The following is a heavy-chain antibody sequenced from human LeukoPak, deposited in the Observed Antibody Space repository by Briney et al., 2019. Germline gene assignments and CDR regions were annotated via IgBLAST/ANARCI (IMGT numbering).Heavy chain of an antibody. CDR2: IKQDGSEK. J-gene: IGHJ4*02. V-gene: IGHV3-7*01. Sequence: GGSLRLSCAASGFTFSSYWMSWVRQAPGKGLEWVANIKQDGSEKYYVDSVKGRFTISRDNAKNSLYLQMNSLRAEDTAVYYCAKNGPYYYDSSGYYYFDYWGQGTLVTVSS. CDR3: AKNGPYYYDSSGYYYFDY. D-gene: IGHD3-22*01. CDR1: GFTFSSYW.